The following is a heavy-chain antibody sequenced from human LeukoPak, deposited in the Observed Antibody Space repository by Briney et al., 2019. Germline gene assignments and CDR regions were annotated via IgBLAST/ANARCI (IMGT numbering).Heavy chain of an antibody. Sequence: PSETLSLTCTVSGGSITTNNYYWGWIRQPPGKGLEWIGMISYSGSTYYNPSLKSRVTISRETSKNQFSLKVRSVTAADTAVYYCARGPTFIDYWGQGTLVTVSS. CDR3: ARGPTFIDY. CDR2: ISYSGST. J-gene: IGHJ4*02. CDR1: GGSITTNNYY. D-gene: IGHD3-16*01. V-gene: IGHV4-39*01.